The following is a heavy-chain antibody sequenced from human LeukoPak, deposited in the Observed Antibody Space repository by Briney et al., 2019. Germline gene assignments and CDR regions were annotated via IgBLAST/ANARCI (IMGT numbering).Heavy chain of an antibody. V-gene: IGHV4-39*01. CDR3: ARQWKH. J-gene: IGHJ4*02. CDR2: IYYSGNT. D-gene: IGHD1-1*01. Sequence: SETLSLTCSVSGGSIASSTYYWGWIRQSPGKGLEWIGSIYYSGNTYYNPSLKSRVIISVDTSKNQFSLKLSSVTAADTAVYYCARQWKHWGQGALVTVSS. CDR1: GGSIASSTYY.